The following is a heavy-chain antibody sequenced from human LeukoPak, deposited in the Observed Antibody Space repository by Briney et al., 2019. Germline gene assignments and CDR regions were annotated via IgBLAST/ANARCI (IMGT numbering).Heavy chain of an antibody. J-gene: IGHJ4*02. V-gene: IGHV3-30*18. Sequence: GGSLRLSCAASGFTFSSYGMHWARQAPGKGLEWVAIISYDGTSKYYADSVKGRFTISRDNSKNTLYLQMNSLSIEDTATYYCAKDLGIGVVADNFDHWGQGTLVTVSS. CDR3: AKDLGIGVVADNFDH. D-gene: IGHD6-19*01. CDR1: GFTFSSYG. CDR2: ISYDGTSK.